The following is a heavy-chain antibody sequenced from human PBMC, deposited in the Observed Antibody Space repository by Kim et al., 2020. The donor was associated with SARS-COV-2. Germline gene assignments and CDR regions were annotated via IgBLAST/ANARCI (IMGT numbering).Heavy chain of an antibody. D-gene: IGHD5-12*01. CDR3: AKDESGYRSLDY. Sequence: YADSVKGPITISRDNAKNSLYLQMDSLRAEDTALYYCAKDESGYRSLDYWGQGTLVTVSS. V-gene: IGHV3-9*01. J-gene: IGHJ4*02.